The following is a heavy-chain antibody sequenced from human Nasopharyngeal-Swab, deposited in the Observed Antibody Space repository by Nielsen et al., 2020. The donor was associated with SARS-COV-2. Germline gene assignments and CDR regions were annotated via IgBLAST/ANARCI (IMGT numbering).Heavy chain of an antibody. D-gene: IGHD6-6*01. CDR1: GGTFRLHA. V-gene: IGHV1-69*13. Sequence: SVKVSCKASGGTFRLHAINWVRQAPEQGLEWMGTVIPVFGTENIAQKFQGRVTITADESTSTAYMELSSLRSEDTAVYYCTTQLGDAFDIWGQGTMVTVSS. J-gene: IGHJ3*02. CDR3: TTQLGDAFDI. CDR2: VIPVFGTE.